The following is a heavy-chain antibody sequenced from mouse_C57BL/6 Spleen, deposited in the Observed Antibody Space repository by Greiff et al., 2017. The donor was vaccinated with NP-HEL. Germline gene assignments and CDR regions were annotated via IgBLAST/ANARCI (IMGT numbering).Heavy chain of an antibody. J-gene: IGHJ4*01. D-gene: IGHD1-1*01. CDR1: GFSFNTYA. Sequence: EVKLVESGGGLVQPKGSLKLSCAASGFSFNTYAMNWVRQGPGKGLEWVARIRSKSNNYATYYADSVKDRFTISRDDSESMLYLQMNNLKTEDTAMYYCVRPSLYYGSSYNYAMDYWGQGTSVTVSS. V-gene: IGHV10-1*01. CDR2: IRSKSNNYAT. CDR3: VRPSLYYGSSYNYAMDY.